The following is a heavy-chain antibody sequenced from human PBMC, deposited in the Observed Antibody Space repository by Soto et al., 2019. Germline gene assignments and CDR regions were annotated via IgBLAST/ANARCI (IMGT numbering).Heavy chain of an antibody. V-gene: IGHV4-59*08. Sequence: LSLTCTVSGGSISSYYWSWIRQPPGKGLEWLGYINYSGSTNYNPSLKSRNTISVDTSKNQFSLKLSSVTASDTAVYHWARRRVGGGKSRLDGWGPGILVTVSS. D-gene: IGHD3-16*01. CDR1: GGSISSYY. CDR3: ARRRVGGGKSRLDG. J-gene: IGHJ4*02. CDR2: INYSGST.